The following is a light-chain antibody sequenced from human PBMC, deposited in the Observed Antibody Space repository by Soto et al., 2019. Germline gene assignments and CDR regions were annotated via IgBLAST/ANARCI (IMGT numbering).Light chain of an antibody. CDR3: LQYYTYPRT. Sequence: DIQMTQSPSSLSASVGDRVTITCRASQGIGTDLGWYWQKPGRAPERLIYSTSSLPSGVPSRFSGSESGTEFSLTITSLHPQDFANYYCLQYYTYPRTFCQGTKVDIK. CDR2: STS. V-gene: IGKV1-17*01. CDR1: QGIGTD. J-gene: IGKJ1*01.